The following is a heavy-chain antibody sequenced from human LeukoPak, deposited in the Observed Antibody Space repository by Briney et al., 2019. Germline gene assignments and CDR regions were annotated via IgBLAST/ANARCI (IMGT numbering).Heavy chain of an antibody. Sequence: ASVKVSCKVSGYTLTELSMHWVRQAPGKGLEWMGVFDPEDGETIYSQKFQGRVTMTEDTTTDTAYMELISLRSEDTAVYYCTTRPIKGRYQLLYSYDFWSAFYPDYFDYWGQGTLVTVSS. D-gene: IGHD3-3*01. V-gene: IGHV1-24*01. CDR3: TTRPIKGRYQLLYSYDFWSAFYPDYFDY. CDR2: FDPEDGET. CDR1: GYTLTELS. J-gene: IGHJ4*02.